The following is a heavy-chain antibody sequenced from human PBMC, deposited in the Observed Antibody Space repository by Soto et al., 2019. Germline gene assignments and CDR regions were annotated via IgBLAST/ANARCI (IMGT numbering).Heavy chain of an antibody. CDR3: ARDGYYDFWSGYYGYYYYGMDV. CDR1: GFTFSSYS. D-gene: IGHD3-3*01. J-gene: IGHJ6*02. CDR2: ISSSSSYI. Sequence: VGSLRLSCAASGFTFSSYSMNWVRQAPGKGLEWVSSISSSSSYIYYADSVKGRFTISRDNAKNSLYLQMNSLRAEDTAVYYCARDGYYDFWSGYYGYYYYGMDVWGQGTTVTVSS. V-gene: IGHV3-21*01.